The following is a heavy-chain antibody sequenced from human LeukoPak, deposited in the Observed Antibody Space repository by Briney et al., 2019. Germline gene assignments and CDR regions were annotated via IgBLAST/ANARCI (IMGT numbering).Heavy chain of an antibody. CDR2: SYSGNTT. CDR1: GFTVSSNY. CDR3: ATYSSGRRGYYFDS. Sequence: GGSLRLSCAASGFTVSSNYMSWVRQAPGKGLQWVAISYSGNTTYCADSVRGRFTISRDKSKNRLHLQMNSLRAEDTAVYYCATYSSGRRGYYFDSWGQGTLVTVSS. V-gene: IGHV3-66*01. J-gene: IGHJ4*02. D-gene: IGHD6-19*01.